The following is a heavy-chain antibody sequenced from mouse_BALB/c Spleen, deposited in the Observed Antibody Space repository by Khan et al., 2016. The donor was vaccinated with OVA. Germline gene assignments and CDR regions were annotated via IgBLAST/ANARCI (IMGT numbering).Heavy chain of an antibody. Sequence: QVQLKQSGDELVRPGASVKLSCKTSGYIFTSYWVHWIKQRSGQGLEWIARIYPGTDNTYYNEKLKDKATLTADKSSSTTYMQLSSLKSEDSAVYFCAREEALYYFDYWGQGTTLTVSS. CDR3: AREEALYYFDY. J-gene: IGHJ2*01. CDR1: GYIFTSYW. D-gene: IGHD3-2*02. CDR2: IYPGTDNT. V-gene: IGHV1-76*01.